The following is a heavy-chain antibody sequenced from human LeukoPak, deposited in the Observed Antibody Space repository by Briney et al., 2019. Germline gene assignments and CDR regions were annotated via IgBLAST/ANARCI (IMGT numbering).Heavy chain of an antibody. J-gene: IGHJ3*02. CDR1: GFTFSSYW. CDR3: ARDGEVDLEGAFDI. Sequence: PGGSQRLSCAASGFTFSSYWMSWVRQAPGKGLEWVANIKQDGSEKYYVDSVKGRFTISRDNAKNSLYLQMNSLRAEDTAVYYCARDGEVDLEGAFDIWGQGTMVTVSS. V-gene: IGHV3-7*01. D-gene: IGHD3/OR15-3a*01. CDR2: IKQDGSEK.